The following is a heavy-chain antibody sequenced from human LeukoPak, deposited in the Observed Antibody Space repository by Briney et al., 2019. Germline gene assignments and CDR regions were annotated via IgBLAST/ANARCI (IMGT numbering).Heavy chain of an antibody. Sequence: GGSLRLSCAASGFTFSSYAMHWVRQAPGKGLEWVAVISYDGSNKYYADSVKGRFTISRDNSKSTMYLQMNSLRVEDTAVYYCAKSAVGATDWGQGTLVTVSS. J-gene: IGHJ4*02. CDR1: GFTFSSYA. CDR2: ISYDGSNK. V-gene: IGHV3-30*04. D-gene: IGHD1-26*01. CDR3: AKSAVGATD.